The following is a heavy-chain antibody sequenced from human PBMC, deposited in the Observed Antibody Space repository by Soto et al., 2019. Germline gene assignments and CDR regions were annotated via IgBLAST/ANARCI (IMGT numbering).Heavy chain of an antibody. CDR2: IYHSGST. V-gene: IGHV4-30-2*01. CDR3: ARAPGGGAMAPSDY. J-gene: IGHJ4*02. CDR1: GGSISSGGYS. D-gene: IGHD5-18*01. Sequence: SETLSLTCAVSGGSISSGGYSWSWIRQPPGKGLEWIGYIYHSGSTYYNPSLKSRVTISVDRSKNQFSLKLSSVTAADTAVYYCARAPGGGAMAPSDYWGQGTLVTVSS.